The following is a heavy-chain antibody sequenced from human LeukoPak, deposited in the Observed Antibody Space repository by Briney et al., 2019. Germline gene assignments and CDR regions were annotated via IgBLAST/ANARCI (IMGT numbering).Heavy chain of an antibody. J-gene: IGHJ5*02. D-gene: IGHD6-19*01. Sequence: PSETLSLTCTVSGYSISSGYYWGWIRQPPGKGLEWIGEINHSGSTNYNPSLKSRVTISVDTSKNQFSLKLSSVTAADTAVYYCARGADSSGIAVAGTRVNWFDPWGQGTLVTVSS. CDR2: INHSGST. CDR3: ARGADSSGIAVAGTRVNWFDP. V-gene: IGHV4-38-2*02. CDR1: GYSISSGYY.